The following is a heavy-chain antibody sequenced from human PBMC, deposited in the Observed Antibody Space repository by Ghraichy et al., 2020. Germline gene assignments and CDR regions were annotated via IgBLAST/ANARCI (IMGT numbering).Heavy chain of an antibody. V-gene: IGHV4-59*08. D-gene: IGHD3-22*01. CDR2: IYYTGTT. CDR3: ARHYYDSSGYFRFDY. Sequence: SETLSLTCTVSGGSISPDYWSWIRQPPGKGLEWIGYIYYTGTTNYNPSLKSRVTISVDTSKNQFSLKLSSVTAADTAVYYCARHYYDSSGYFRFDYWGQGTLVTVSS. J-gene: IGHJ4*02. CDR1: GGSISPDY.